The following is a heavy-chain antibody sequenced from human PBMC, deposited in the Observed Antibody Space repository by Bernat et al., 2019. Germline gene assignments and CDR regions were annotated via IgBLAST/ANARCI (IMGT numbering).Heavy chain of an antibody. CDR1: GFTFSNAW. CDR3: TTVGGYCSGGSCYSRV. J-gene: IGHJ3*01. CDR2: IKSKTDGGTT. Sequence: EVQLVESGGGLVKPGGSLRLSCAASGFTFSNAWMSWVRQAPGKGPGWVGRIKSKTDGGTTDYAAPVKGRFTISRDDSKNTLYLQMNSLKTEDTAVYYCTTVGGYCSGGSCYSRVWGQGTMVTVSS. D-gene: IGHD2-15*01. V-gene: IGHV3-15*01.